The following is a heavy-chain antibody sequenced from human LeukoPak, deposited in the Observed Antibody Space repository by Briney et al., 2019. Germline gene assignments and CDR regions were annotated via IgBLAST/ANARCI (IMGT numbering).Heavy chain of an antibody. V-gene: IGHV4-59*08. CDR1: SESFSRFY. J-gene: IGHJ1*01. D-gene: IGHD5-18*01. CDR3: ARQGFGYRSEYFQH. Sequence: PSETLSLTCAVYSESFSRFYWGWIRQTPGKGLEWIGYIYYSGSTNYNPSLKSRVTISVDTSKNQFSLKLSSVTAADTAVYYCARQGFGYRSEYFQHWGQGTLVTVSS. CDR2: IYYSGST.